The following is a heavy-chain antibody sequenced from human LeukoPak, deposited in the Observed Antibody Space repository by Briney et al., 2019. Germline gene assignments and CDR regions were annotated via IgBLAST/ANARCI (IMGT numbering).Heavy chain of an antibody. V-gene: IGHV4-59*12. J-gene: IGHJ2*01. CDR1: GGSFGNYY. Sequence: SETLSLTCTVSGGSFGNYYWSWIRQPPGKGLEWIGYIYDSGTTNYNPSPKSRVTISVDTSKNQFSMKLNSVTAADTAVYYCARDRYWYFELWGRGTLVTVSS. CDR3: ARDRYWYFEL. CDR2: IYDSGTT.